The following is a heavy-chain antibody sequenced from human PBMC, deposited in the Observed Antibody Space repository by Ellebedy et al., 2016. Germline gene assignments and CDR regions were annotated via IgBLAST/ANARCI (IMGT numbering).Heavy chain of an antibody. V-gene: IGHV3-30*18. CDR2: ISYDGNNK. D-gene: IGHD2-15*01. CDR1: GFTFSSYG. J-gene: IGHJ4*02. CDR3: AKTPTFPYCSGGSCPFDY. Sequence: GESLKISXAASGFTFSSYGMHWVRQAPGKGLEWVAVISYDGNNKYYADSVKGRFTISRDNSKNTLYLQMNSLRAEDTAVYYCAKTPTFPYCSGGSCPFDYWGQGTLVTVSS.